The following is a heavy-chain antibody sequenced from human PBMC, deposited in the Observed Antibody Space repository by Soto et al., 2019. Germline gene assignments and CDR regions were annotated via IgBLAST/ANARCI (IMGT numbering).Heavy chain of an antibody. Sequence: SETLSLTCTVSGDSISNYYWSWIRQPPGKGLEWVGNIFYSGSTNYNPSLKSRVTISLDTSKTHFFLNRSSVTAADTAVYYWARGNRFDWNYNWFDPWGQGTLVTVSS. V-gene: IGHV4-59*01. CDR2: IFYSGST. D-gene: IGHD3-9*01. CDR3: ARGNRFDWNYNWFDP. J-gene: IGHJ5*02. CDR1: GDSISNYY.